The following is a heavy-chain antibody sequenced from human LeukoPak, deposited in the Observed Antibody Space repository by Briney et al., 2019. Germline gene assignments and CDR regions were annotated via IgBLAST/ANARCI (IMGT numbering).Heavy chain of an antibody. CDR1: GFSLSSSGMC. CDR3: TRTRRVIMSRGNYYYMDV. Sequence: SGPTLVNPTQTPTLTCTFSGFSLSSSGMCVSWVRQPPGKALEWLARIDWDEDKFYSKSLETRFTISKDTSKNQVVLTMTNMDPVDTGTYYCTRTRRVIMSRGNYYYMDVWGKGTPVTVSS. CDR2: IDWDEDK. D-gene: IGHD5/OR15-5a*01. J-gene: IGHJ6*03. V-gene: IGHV2-70*17.